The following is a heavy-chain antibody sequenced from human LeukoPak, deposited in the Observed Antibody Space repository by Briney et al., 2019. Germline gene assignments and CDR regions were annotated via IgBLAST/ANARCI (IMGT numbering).Heavy chain of an antibody. CDR2: IYYSGST. Sequence: SETLSLTCTVSGGSISTSSYYWGWIRQPPGKGLEWIGSIYYSGSTYYNPSLKSRVTISVDTSKSQFSLKLTSVTAADTAVYYCARGRYCGGGSCYSVFDYWGQGTLVTVSS. J-gene: IGHJ4*02. CDR3: ARGRYCGGGSCYSVFDY. D-gene: IGHD2-15*01. CDR1: GGSISTSSYY. V-gene: IGHV4-39*07.